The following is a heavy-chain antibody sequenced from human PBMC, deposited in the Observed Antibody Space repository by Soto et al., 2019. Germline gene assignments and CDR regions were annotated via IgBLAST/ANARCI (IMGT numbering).Heavy chain of an antibody. CDR2: ISDSGGTS. CDR1: GFIFSNYV. V-gene: IGHV3-23*04. CDR3: AKRPRALLTFDY. J-gene: IGHJ4*02. D-gene: IGHD1-26*01. Sequence: EVQLVDSGGGLVQPGGSLRLSCAASGFIFSNYVMSWVRQAPGKGLEWVSSISDSGGTSYYADSVLGRFTISRDNSKNTLYLQMTSLRAEDTAIYYCAKRPRALLTFDYWGQGTLVTVSS.